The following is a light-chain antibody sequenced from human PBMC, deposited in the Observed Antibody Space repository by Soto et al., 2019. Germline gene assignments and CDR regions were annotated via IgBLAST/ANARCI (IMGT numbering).Light chain of an antibody. CDR2: AAS. V-gene: IGKV1-13*02. CDR3: QQFNSFSYT. Sequence: AIQLTQSPSSLSTSVGDSVTITCRASQSISNFLNWYQHKPGKAPDLLIYAASTLFSGVPSRFRGSGSGTDFTLTITSLQPDDFATYYCQQFNSFSYTFGQGTKLEIK. J-gene: IGKJ2*01. CDR1: QSISNF.